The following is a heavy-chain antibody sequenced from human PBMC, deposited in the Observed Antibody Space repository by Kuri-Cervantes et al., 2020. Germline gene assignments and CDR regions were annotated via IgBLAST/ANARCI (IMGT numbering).Heavy chain of an antibody. CDR2: IYHSGST. J-gene: IGHJ3*02. CDR3: AGRHYYDSSGYEDAFDI. V-gene: IGHV4-38-2*01. Sequence: SETLSLTCAVSGYSISSGYYWGWIRQPPGKGLEWIGSIYHSGSTYYNPSLKSRVTISVDTSKNQFSLKLSSVTAADTAVYYCAGRHYYDSSGYEDAFDIWGQGTMVTVSS. D-gene: IGHD3-22*01. CDR1: GYSISSGYY.